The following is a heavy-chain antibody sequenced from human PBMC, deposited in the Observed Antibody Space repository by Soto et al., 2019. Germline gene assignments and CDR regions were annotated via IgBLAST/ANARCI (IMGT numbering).Heavy chain of an antibody. CDR2: IYSSGTT. V-gene: IGHV4-4*07. J-gene: IGHJ4*02. D-gene: IGHD6-19*01. CDR1: GGSINSYW. Sequence: PSETLSLTCSVSGGSINSYWWSWIRQPAGKGLEWIGRIYSSGTTDYNPSLKSRATISVDTSKNQFSLKLSSVTAADTAVYYCARAGLAVAGSDYWGQGTLVTVSS. CDR3: ARAGLAVAGSDY.